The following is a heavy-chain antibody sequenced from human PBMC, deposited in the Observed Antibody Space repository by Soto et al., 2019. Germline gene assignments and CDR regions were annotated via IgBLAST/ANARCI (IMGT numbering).Heavy chain of an antibody. CDR1: ALAIICGANS. CDR3: ARGRHDFWRGYYRSWFDP. Sequence: TVSLPRPFSALAIICGANSWSGVRQPPGRFLEWIGYINHSGSTNYNPSLKSRVTISVDTSKNQFSLKLSSVTAADTSVYYCARGRHDFWRGYYRSWFDPWGQGTLVTLSS. CDR2: INHSGST. V-gene: IGHV4-30-2*01. J-gene: IGHJ5*02. D-gene: IGHD3-3*01.